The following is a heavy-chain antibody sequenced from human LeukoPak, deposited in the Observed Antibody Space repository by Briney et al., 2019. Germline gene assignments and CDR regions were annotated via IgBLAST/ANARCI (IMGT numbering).Heavy chain of an antibody. CDR2: IYYSGST. CDR1: GGSISSSSYY. J-gene: IGHJ4*02. V-gene: IGHV4-39*01. D-gene: IGHD5-18*01. CDR3: ARYLYSYGQRKTYYFDY. Sequence: SETLSLTCTVSGGSISSSSYYWGWIRQPPGKGLEWFGSIYYSGSTYYNPSLKSRVTISVDTSKNQFSLKLSSVTAADTAVYYCARYLYSYGQRKTYYFDYWGQGTLVTVSS.